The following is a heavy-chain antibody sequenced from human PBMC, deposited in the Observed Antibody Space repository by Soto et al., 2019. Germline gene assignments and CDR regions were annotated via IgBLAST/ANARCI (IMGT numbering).Heavy chain of an antibody. V-gene: IGHV4-31*03. CDR2: IYYSGST. CDR1: GDSISSGGYY. Sequence: QVQLQESGPGLVKPSQTLSLTCTVSGDSISSGGYYWSWIRQHPGKGLEWIGYIYYSGSTYYNPSRKSRLTISVDTSKNQFSLKLYSVTAADTAVYYCARVKDGYNSRPFDYWGQGTLVTVSS. J-gene: IGHJ4*02. D-gene: IGHD5-12*01. CDR3: ARVKDGYNSRPFDY.